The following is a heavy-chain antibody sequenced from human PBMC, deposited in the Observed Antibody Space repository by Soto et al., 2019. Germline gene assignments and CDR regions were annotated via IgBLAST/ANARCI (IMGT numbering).Heavy chain of an antibody. CDR3: ASAHKLWNYAYYGMDV. CDR2: IYHSGST. CDR1: GGSISSSNW. J-gene: IGHJ6*02. Sequence: SETLSLTCAVSGGSISSSNWWSWVRQPPGKGLEWIGEIYHSGSTNYNPSLKSRVTISVDKSKNQFSLKLSSVTAADTAVYYCASAHKLWNYAYYGMDVWGQGTTVTVSS. V-gene: IGHV4-4*02. D-gene: IGHD1-1*01.